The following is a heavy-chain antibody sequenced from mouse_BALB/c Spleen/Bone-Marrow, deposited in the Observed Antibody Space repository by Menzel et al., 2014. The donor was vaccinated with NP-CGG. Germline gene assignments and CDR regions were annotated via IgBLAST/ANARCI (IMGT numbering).Heavy chain of an antibody. CDR1: GFSLTSYG. V-gene: IGHV2-9*02. J-gene: IGHJ3*01. Sequence: VQRVESGPGLVAPSQSLSITCTASGFSLTSYGVHWVRQPPGKGLEWLGVIWAGGSTNYNSALMSRLSISKDNSKSQVILKMNSLQTNDTAMYYCAREGSTMITTSFAYWGQGTLVTVSA. CDR2: IWAGGST. CDR3: AREGSTMITTSFAY. D-gene: IGHD2-4*01.